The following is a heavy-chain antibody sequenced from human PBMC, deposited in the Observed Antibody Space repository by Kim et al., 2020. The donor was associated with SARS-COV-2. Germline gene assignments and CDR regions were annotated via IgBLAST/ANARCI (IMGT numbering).Heavy chain of an antibody. CDR1: GFTFSSYS. D-gene: IGHD6-13*01. J-gene: IGHJ6*02. Sequence: GGSLRLSCAASGFTFSSYSMTWVRQAPGRGLEWVASIRSSSSYIYYADSVKGRFTISRDNAKNSLYLHMDSLRAEDTAVYYGARDLVRRGGLDVWGQGTTVTVSS. V-gene: IGHV3-21*01. CDR3: ARDLVRRGGLDV. CDR2: IRSSSSYI.